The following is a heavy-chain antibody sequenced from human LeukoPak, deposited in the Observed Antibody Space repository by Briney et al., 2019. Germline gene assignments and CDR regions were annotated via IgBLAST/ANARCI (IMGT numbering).Heavy chain of an antibody. D-gene: IGHD3-10*01. Sequence: GGSLRLSCAASGFTFSSYWMHWVRQAPGKGPGWVSRINNDGSGTTYADSVKGRFTISRDNAKNSLYLQMNSLRAEDTAVYYCARQVKVRGVFAFDIWGQGTMVTVSS. V-gene: IGHV3-74*01. J-gene: IGHJ3*02. CDR1: GFTFSSYW. CDR3: ARQVKVRGVFAFDI. CDR2: INNDGSGT.